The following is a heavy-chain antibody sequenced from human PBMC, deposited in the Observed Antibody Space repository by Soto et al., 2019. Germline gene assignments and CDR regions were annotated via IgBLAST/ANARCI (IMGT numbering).Heavy chain of an antibody. V-gene: IGHV1-69*08. Sequence: QVQLVQSGAEVKKPGSSVKVSCKASGGTFSSYTISWVRQAPGQGLEWMGRIIPILGIANYAQKFQGRVTITADKSTSTAYMELNRLRSEDTAVYYCARDPLYCSGGSCYSWFDPWGQGTLVTVSS. CDR3: ARDPLYCSGGSCYSWFDP. CDR2: IIPILGIA. J-gene: IGHJ5*02. D-gene: IGHD2-15*01. CDR1: GGTFSSYT.